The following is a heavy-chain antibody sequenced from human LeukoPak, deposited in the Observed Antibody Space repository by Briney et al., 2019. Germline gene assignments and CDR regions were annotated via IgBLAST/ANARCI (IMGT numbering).Heavy chain of an antibody. V-gene: IGHV3-23*01. D-gene: IGHD3-22*01. Sequence: GGSLRLSCAASGFTFSSAAMTWVRQAPGKGLEWVSTITGSDDKTYYAESVKGRFTISRDYSKNALHLQMSSLRVEDTAIYYCAKGPQLNSGYHPDYWGQGTLVTVSS. CDR2: ITGSDDKT. CDR1: GFTFSSAA. J-gene: IGHJ4*02. CDR3: AKGPQLNSGYHPDY.